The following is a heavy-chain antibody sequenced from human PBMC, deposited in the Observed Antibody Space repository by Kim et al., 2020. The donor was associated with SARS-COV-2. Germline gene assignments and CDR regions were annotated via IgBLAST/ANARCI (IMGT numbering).Heavy chain of an antibody. Sequence: SETLSLTCTVSGGSISSYYWSWIRQPPGKGLEWIGYIYYSGSTNYNPSLKSRVTISVDTSKNQFSLKLSSVTAADTAVYYCARVPHYGDYEGAYDYWGQGTLVTVSS. V-gene: IGHV4-59*13. D-gene: IGHD4-17*01. CDR2: IYYSGST. CDR1: GGSISSYY. J-gene: IGHJ4*02. CDR3: ARVPHYGDYEGAYDY.